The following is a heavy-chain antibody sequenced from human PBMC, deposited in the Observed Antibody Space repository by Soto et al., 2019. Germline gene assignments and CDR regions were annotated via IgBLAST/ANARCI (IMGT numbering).Heavy chain of an antibody. Sequence: SETLSLTCPVSGGSIRSGGYYWSWIRQHPGKGLEWIGYIYYSGSTYYNPSLKSRATISVDTSKNQFSLKLSSVTAADTAVYYCARENGNENYYYYGMDVWGQGTTVTVSS. CDR2: IYYSGST. CDR3: ARENGNENYYYYGMDV. V-gene: IGHV4-31*03. CDR1: GGSIRSGGYY. D-gene: IGHD1-1*01. J-gene: IGHJ6*02.